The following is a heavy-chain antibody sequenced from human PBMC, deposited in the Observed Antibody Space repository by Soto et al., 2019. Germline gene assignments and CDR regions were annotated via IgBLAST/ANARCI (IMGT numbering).Heavy chain of an antibody. D-gene: IGHD2-2*01. V-gene: IGHV3-30*18. CDR3: AKDRWSSTSPTEFQH. CDR2: ISYDGSNK. CDR1: GFTFSSYG. Sequence: GGLLRLSCAASGFTFSSYGMHWVRQAPGKGLEWVAVISYDGSNKYYADSVKGRFTISRDNSKNTLYLQMNSLRAEDTAVYYCAKDRWSSTSPTEFQHWGQGTLVTVSS. J-gene: IGHJ1*01.